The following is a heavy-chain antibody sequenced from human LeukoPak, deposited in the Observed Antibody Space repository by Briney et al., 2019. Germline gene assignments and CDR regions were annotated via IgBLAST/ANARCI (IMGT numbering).Heavy chain of an antibody. CDR2: INPNSGGT. CDR3: ARDPFYGDPSDY. V-gene: IGHV1-2*02. CDR1: GYTFTGYY. J-gene: IGHJ4*02. Sequence: GASVKVSCKASGYTFTGYYMHWVRQAPGQELEWMGWINPNSGGTNYAQKFQGRVTMTRDTSISTAYMELSRLRSDDTAVYYCARDPFYGDPSDYWGQGTLVTVSS. D-gene: IGHD4-17*01.